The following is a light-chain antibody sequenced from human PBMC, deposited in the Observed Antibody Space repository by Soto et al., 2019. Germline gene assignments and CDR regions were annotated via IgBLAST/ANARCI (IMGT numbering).Light chain of an antibody. CDR3: QSYDNSLSAYV. CDR2: ANN. Sequence: VLTQPPSVSGAPGQRVTVSCTGSSSNIGAGSDVHWYQQLPGTAPKLLIFANNNRPSGVPDRFSGSKSGTSASLAITGLQADDEADYYCQSYDNSLSAYVFGTGTKVTVL. J-gene: IGLJ1*01. CDR1: SSNIGAGSD. V-gene: IGLV1-40*01.